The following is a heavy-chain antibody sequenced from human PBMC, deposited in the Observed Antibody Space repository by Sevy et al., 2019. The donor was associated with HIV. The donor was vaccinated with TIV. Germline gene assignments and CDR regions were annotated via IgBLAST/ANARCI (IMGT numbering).Heavy chain of an antibody. CDR3: ARDGGGVPIGAFDI. CDR2: IYGGGST. CDR1: GFTVSSNY. D-gene: IGHD3-16*01. V-gene: IGHV3-53*01. Sequence: GGSLRLSCAASGFTVSSNYMSWVRQAPGKGLEWVSVIYGGGSTYYTVSVKGRCTISRDNSKNTLYLQMNSLRAEATAVYYCARDGGGVPIGAFDIWGQGTMVTVSS. J-gene: IGHJ3*02.